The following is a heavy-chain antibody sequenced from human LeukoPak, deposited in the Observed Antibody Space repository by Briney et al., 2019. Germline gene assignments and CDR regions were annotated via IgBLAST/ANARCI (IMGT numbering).Heavy chain of an antibody. CDR2: IKSKTDGGTT. J-gene: IGHJ4*02. CDR3: TTDRMVYGGSEFTIFGVVIMLDY. CDR1: GFTFSNAW. Sequence: GGSLRLSCAASGFTFSNAWMSWVRQAPGKGLEWVGRIKSKTDGGTTDYAAPVKGRFTISRDDSKNTLYLQMNSLKTEDTAVYYCTTDRMVYGGSEFTIFGVVIMLDYWGREPWSPSPQ. V-gene: IGHV3-15*01. D-gene: IGHD3-3*01.